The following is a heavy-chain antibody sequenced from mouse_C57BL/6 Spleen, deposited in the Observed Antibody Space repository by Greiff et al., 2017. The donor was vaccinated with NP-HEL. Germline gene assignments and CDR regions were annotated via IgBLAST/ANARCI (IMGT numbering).Heavy chain of an antibody. J-gene: IGHJ4*01. Sequence: QVQLQQPGAELVMPGASVKLSCKASGYTFTSYWMHWVKQRPGQGLEWIGEIDPSDSYTNYNQKFKGKSTLTVDKSSSTAYMQLSGLTSDDSAVYYCGRTNGSSYACDIDYWGQGTSVTGSS. V-gene: IGHV1-69*01. CDR3: GRTNGSSYACDIDY. D-gene: IGHD1-1*01. CDR2: IDPSDSYT. CDR1: GYTFTSYW.